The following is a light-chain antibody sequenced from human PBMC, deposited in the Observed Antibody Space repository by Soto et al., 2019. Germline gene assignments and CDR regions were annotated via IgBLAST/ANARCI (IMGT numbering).Light chain of an antibody. Sequence: EIVMTQSPATLSVSPGERATLSCRASQSVSSNLAWYQQKPGQAPRLLIYSASTRATSVPDRFSGSGSGTEFTLTISSLQSEDFALYYCHQYNNWSSFGQGTKVEIK. CDR3: HQYNNWSS. CDR2: SAS. V-gene: IGKV3-15*01. CDR1: QSVSSN. J-gene: IGKJ1*01.